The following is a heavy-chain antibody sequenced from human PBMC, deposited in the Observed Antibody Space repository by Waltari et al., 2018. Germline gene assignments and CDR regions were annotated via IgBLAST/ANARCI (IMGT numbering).Heavy chain of an antibody. D-gene: IGHD4-4*01. J-gene: IGHJ3*02. CDR2: INPNSGGT. CDR3: ARGATAGAFDI. V-gene: IGHV1-2*02. Sequence: QVQLVQSGAEVKKPGASVKVSCKASGYTFTGYYMHWVRQAPGQGLEWMGWINPNSGGTNYAQKFQGRVTITADESTSTAYMELSSLRSEDTAVYYCARGATAGAFDIWGQGTMVTVSS. CDR1: GYTFTGYY.